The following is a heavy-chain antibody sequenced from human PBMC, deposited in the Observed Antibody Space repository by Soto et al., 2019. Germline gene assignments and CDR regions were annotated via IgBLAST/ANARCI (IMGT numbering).Heavy chain of an antibody. CDR1: GFTFSSYG. Sequence: QVQLVESGGGVVQPGRSLRLSCAASGFTFSSYGMHWVRQAPGKGLEWVAVIWYDGSNKYYADSVKGRFTISRDNSKNTLYLQMNSLRAEDTAVYYCARDRWELMAYRLLADGMDVWGQGTTVTVSS. CDR3: ARDRWELMAYRLLADGMDV. CDR2: IWYDGSNK. V-gene: IGHV3-33*01. D-gene: IGHD1-26*01. J-gene: IGHJ6*02.